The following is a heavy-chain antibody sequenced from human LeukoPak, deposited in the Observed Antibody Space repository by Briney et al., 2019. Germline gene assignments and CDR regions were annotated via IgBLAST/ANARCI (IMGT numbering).Heavy chain of an antibody. CDR2: IYSGGST. J-gene: IGHJ4*02. V-gene: IGHV3-66*01. CDR3: AKARLVRGVIMTPFYFDY. Sequence: PGGSLRLSCAASGFTVSSNYMSWVRQAPGKGLEWVSVIYSGGSTYYADSVKGRFTISRDNSKNTLYLQMNSLRAEDTAVYYCAKARLVRGVIMTPFYFDYWGQGTLVTLSS. CDR1: GFTVSSNY. D-gene: IGHD3-10*01.